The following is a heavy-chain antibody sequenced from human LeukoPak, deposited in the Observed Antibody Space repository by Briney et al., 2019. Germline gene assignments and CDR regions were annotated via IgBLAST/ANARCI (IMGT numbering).Heavy chain of an antibody. V-gene: IGHV3-64D*06. CDR3: VKDSAVVIDYFDY. J-gene: IGHJ4*02. CDR1: GFISSTYA. CDR2: ISSNGGST. Sequence: PGGSLRLSCSAFGFISSTYAMHWVRQAPGKGLECVSGISSNGGSTYYADSVKGRFTISRDNSKNTLYLQMSSLRAEDTAVYYCVKDSAVVIDYFDYWGQGTLVTVSS. D-gene: IGHD4-23*01.